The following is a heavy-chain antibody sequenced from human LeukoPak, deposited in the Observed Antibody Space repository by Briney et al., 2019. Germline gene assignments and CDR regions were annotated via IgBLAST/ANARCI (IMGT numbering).Heavy chain of an antibody. CDR1: GFTFTNAW. J-gene: IGHJ4*02. CDR2: IKGKTDGGTT. Sequence: GGSLRLSCATSGFTFTNAWMSWVRQAPGKGLEWVGRIKGKTDGGTTDYAAPVKGRFIISRDDLRNTLYLHLNSLKTEDTAVYFCTTDGGITSKLLFDSWGQGTLVTVSS. D-gene: IGHD1-20*01. CDR3: TTDGGITSKLLFDS. V-gene: IGHV3-15*01.